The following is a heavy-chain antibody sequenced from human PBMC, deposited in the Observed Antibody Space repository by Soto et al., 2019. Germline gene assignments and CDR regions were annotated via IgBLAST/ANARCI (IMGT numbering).Heavy chain of an antibody. D-gene: IGHD3-22*01. Sequence: EVQLLESGGGLVQPGGSLRLSCAASGFTFSSYAMSWVRQAPGKGLEWVSAISGSGGSTYYADSVKGRFTISRDNSKNTLYLQMNSLRAEDTAVYYCAKSSEDYYDSSGYYGYWGQGTLVTVSS. CDR1: GFTFSSYA. V-gene: IGHV3-23*01. J-gene: IGHJ4*02. CDR3: AKSSEDYYDSSGYYGY. CDR2: ISGSGGST.